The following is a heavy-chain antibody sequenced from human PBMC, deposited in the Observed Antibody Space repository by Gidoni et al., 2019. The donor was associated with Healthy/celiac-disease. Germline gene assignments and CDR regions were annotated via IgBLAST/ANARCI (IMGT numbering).Heavy chain of an antibody. J-gene: IGHJ6*02. CDR3: ARDIKTDCSSTSCPPYYYYYYGMDV. CDR2: ISYDGSNK. CDR1: GSTFISYA. Sequence: QVPLVESGGGVVQPGRSLRLSFAASGSTFISYALHWVRQAPGKGLEWVAVISYDGSNKYYADSVKGRFTISRDNSKNTLYLQMNSLRAEDTAVYYCARDIKTDCSSTSCPPYYYYYYGMDVWGQGTTVTVSS. V-gene: IGHV3-30*16. D-gene: IGHD2-2*01.